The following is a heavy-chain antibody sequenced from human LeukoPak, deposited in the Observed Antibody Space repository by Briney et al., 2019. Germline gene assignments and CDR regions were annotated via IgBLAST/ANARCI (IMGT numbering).Heavy chain of an antibody. Sequence: PGGSLRLSCAASGFIFGSYSMNWVRQAPGKGLEWVSFISSSSSYIHYADSVKGRFTISRDNAKNSLYLQMNSLRAEDTAVYYCAVGGMIDAFDIWGQGTMVTVSS. CDR1: GFIFGSYS. D-gene: IGHD3-16*01. CDR2: ISSSSSYI. V-gene: IGHV3-21*01. J-gene: IGHJ3*02. CDR3: AVGGMIDAFDI.